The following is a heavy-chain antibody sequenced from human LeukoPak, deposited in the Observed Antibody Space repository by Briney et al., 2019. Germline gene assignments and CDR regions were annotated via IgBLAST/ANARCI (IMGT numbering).Heavy chain of an antibody. D-gene: IGHD3-10*01. CDR1: GFTFDDYG. CDR2: INWNGGST. J-gene: IGHJ5*02. Sequence: PGGSLRLSCAASGFTFDDYGMSWVRQAPGKGLEWVSGINWNGGSTGYADSVKGRFTISRDNAKNSLYLQMNSLRAEGTALYYCARARRAPMVRGVINRFDPWGQGTLVTVSS. CDR3: ARARRAPMVRGVINRFDP. V-gene: IGHV3-20*04.